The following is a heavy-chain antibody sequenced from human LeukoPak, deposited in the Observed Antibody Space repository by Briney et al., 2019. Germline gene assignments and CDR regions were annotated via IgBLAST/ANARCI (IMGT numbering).Heavy chain of an antibody. V-gene: IGHV4-61*02. CDR1: GGSIRSGSYY. J-gene: IGHJ5*02. Sequence: SQTLSLTCTVSGGSIRSGSYYWSWIRQPAGKGLEWIGRIHAGGSTNYNPSLKSRVTISADTSKNQFSLKLSSVTAADTAVYYCAREFRKGWDWFDPWGQGTLVTVSS. CDR2: IHAGGST. D-gene: IGHD1-26*01. CDR3: AREFRKGWDWFDP.